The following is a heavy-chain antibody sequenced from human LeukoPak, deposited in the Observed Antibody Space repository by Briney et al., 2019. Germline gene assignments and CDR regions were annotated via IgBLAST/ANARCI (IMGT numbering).Heavy chain of an antibody. J-gene: IGHJ3*02. Sequence: ASVKVSCKASGYTFTDHYMHWVRQAPGQGPEWMGWMNPKSGGTKYAQKFQGRVTMTRDTSISTAYMELSRLRSDDTAVYYCARGRKGGSYYYDAFDIWGQGTMVTVSS. V-gene: IGHV1-2*02. CDR1: GYTFTDHY. CDR3: ARGRKGGSYYYDAFDI. CDR2: MNPKSGGT. D-gene: IGHD1-26*01.